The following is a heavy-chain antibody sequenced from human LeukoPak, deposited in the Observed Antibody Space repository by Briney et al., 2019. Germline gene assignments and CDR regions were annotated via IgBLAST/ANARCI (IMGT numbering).Heavy chain of an antibody. CDR2: IYTSGST. D-gene: IGHD4-11*01. Sequence: SQTLSLTCTVSGGSISSGSYYWSWIRQPAGKGLEWIGRIYTSGSTNYNPSLKRRVIISVDTSKNQFSLKLSSVTAADTAVYYCARDRGLYSNYPVMTDPWGQGTLVTVSS. J-gene: IGHJ5*02. CDR3: ARDRGLYSNYPVMTDP. CDR1: GGSISSGSYY. V-gene: IGHV4-61*02.